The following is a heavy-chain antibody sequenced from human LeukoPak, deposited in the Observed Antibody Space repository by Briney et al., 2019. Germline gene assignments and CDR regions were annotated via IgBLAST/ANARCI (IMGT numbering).Heavy chain of an antibody. CDR2: IQYDGSNQ. Sequence: GGSLRLSCAASGFTFSSYAMSWVRQAPGKGLEWVAYIQYDGSNQQYADSVRGRFSISRDSSKNILYLQMNSLRAEDTAVYYCAKDRCSNGIGCYYYYMDVWGKGTTVTISS. V-gene: IGHV3-30*02. CDR1: GFTFSSYA. D-gene: IGHD2-8*01. CDR3: AKDRCSNGIGCYYYYMDV. J-gene: IGHJ6*03.